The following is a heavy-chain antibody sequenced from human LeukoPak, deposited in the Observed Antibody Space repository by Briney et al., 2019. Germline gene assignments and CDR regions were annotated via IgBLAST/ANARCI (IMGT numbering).Heavy chain of an antibody. CDR2: ISTSSSYI. CDR1: GFTFSSYN. D-gene: IGHD2-15*01. J-gene: IGHJ6*02. Sequence: GGSLRLSCAASGFTFSSYNMIWVRQAPGKGLEWVSSISTSSSYIYYADPVKGRFTISRDNAKNSLFLQVNSLSAEDTAVYYCARDCGGSCYSGQTYFSYYYYGMDVWGQGTTVTVSS. CDR3: ARDCGGSCYSGQTYFSYYYYGMDV. V-gene: IGHV3-21*01.